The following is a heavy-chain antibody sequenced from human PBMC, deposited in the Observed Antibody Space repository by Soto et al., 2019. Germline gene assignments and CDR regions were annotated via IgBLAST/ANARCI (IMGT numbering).Heavy chain of an antibody. CDR2: ISLRGTTA. V-gene: IGHV3-48*04. CDR3: VREQLYYNYVFGRPLSGFYM. D-gene: IGHD2-8*01. CDR1: GFTFSSYW. Sequence: GGSLRLSCAASGFTFSSYWMHWVRQAPGKGLVWVSHISLRGTTAAYADSVKGRFTISRDDANNSLFLQMNSLGAEDTALYYCVREQLYYNYVFGRPLSGFYMWGPGTMVTVSS. J-gene: IGHJ3*02.